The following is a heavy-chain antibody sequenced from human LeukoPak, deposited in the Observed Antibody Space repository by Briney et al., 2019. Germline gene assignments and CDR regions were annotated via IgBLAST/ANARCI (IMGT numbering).Heavy chain of an antibody. V-gene: IGHV4-34*01. D-gene: IGHD3-10*01. CDR2: INHSGST. Sequence: SETLSLTCAVYGGSFSGYYWSWIRQPPGKGLEWIGEINHSGSTNYNPSLKSRVTISVDTSKNQFSLKLSSVTAADTAVYYCARSMVRGVISSALRYWGQGTLVTVS. J-gene: IGHJ4*02. CDR3: ARSMVRGVISSALRY. CDR1: GGSFSGYY.